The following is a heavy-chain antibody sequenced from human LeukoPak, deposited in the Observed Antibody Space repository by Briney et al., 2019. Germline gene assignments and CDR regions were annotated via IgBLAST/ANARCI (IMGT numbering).Heavy chain of an antibody. Sequence: GGSLRLSCAASGFTFSSNYMSWVRQAPGKGLEWVSVIYSGGSTYYADSVKGRFTISRDNSKNTLYLQMNSLRAEDTAVYYCARDLPYYDSSGYYWYWGQGTLVTVSS. CDR1: GFTFSSNY. V-gene: IGHV3-66*01. CDR2: IYSGGST. CDR3: ARDLPYYDSSGYYWY. J-gene: IGHJ4*02. D-gene: IGHD3-22*01.